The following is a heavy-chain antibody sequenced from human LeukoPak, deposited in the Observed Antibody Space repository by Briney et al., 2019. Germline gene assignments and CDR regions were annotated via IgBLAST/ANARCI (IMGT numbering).Heavy chain of an antibody. D-gene: IGHD6-19*01. CDR3: ARYSSGWPCDY. Sequence: PGGSLRLSCAASGFTFHICAMSWVRQAPGKGLEWVSAIGGGADSTYYVDSVKGRFTISRDNSKNTLYLQMNSLRAEDTAVYYCARYSSGWPCDYWGQGTLVTVSS. CDR1: GFTFHICA. J-gene: IGHJ4*02. V-gene: IGHV3-23*01. CDR2: IGGGADST.